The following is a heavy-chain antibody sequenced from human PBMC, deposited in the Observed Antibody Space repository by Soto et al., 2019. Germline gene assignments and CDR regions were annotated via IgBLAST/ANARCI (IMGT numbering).Heavy chain of an antibody. CDR3: TTVRGWYSSSWYAFDI. CDR1: GFTFSNAW. D-gene: IGHD6-13*01. Sequence: GGSLRLSCAASGFTFSNAWMSWVRQAPGKGLEWVGRIKSKADGGTTDYAAPVKCRFTISRDDSKNTLYLQMNSLKTEDTAVYYWTTVRGWYSSSWYAFDIWGQGTMVTVSS. J-gene: IGHJ3*02. CDR2: IKSKADGGTT. V-gene: IGHV3-15*01.